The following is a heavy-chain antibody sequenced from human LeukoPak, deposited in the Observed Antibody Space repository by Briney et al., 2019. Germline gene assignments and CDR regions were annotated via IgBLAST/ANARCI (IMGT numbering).Heavy chain of an antibody. CDR3: AKDQYSSGKSWGWYYFDY. D-gene: IGHD6-19*01. CDR2: ILYDGSNK. J-gene: IGHJ4*02. V-gene: IGHV3-30*18. CDR1: GFTFSSYG. Sequence: PGGSLRLSCAASGFTFSSYGMHWVRQAPGKGLEWVAVILYDGSNKYYADSVKGRFTISRDNSKNTLYLQMNSLRAEDTAVYYCAKDQYSSGKSWGWYYFDYWGQGTLVTVSS.